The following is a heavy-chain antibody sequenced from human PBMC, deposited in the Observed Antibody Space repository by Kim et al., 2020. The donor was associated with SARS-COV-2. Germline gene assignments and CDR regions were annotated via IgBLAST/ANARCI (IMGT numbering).Heavy chain of an antibody. CDR1: GYSFTSYW. CDR3: ARWKGPDKRNNWFDP. CDR2: IYPGDSDT. D-gene: IGHD1-1*01. V-gene: IGHV5-51*01. Sequence: GESLKISCKGSGYSFTSYWIGWVRQMPGKGLEWMGIIYPGDSDTRYSPSFQGQVTISADKSISTAYLQWSSLKASDTAMYYCARWKGPDKRNNWFDPWGQGTLVTVSS. J-gene: IGHJ5*02.